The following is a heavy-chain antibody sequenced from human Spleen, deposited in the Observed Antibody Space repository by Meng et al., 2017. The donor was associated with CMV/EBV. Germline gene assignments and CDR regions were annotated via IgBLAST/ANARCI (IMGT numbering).Heavy chain of an antibody. CDR1: GFSVRRNS. D-gene: IGHD3-3*01. CDR3: AALRFLGRFDY. CDR2: IYSGGST. J-gene: IGHJ4*02. V-gene: IGHV3-66*01. Sequence: DVEVVESGGGVVQPGGSLGLYCEAFGFSVRRNSLRGVGQDPGKGLEWVSVIYSGGSTYYAYSVTGRFTISRDNCKNTMYLQMNSLRAEDTAVYYCAALRFLGRFDYWGQGTLVTVSS.